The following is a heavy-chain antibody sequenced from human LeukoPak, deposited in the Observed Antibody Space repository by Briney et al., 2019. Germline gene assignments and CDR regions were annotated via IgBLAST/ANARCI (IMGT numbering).Heavy chain of an antibody. D-gene: IGHD4-17*01. J-gene: IGHJ4*02. CDR1: GFTFSSYG. Sequence: GGSLRLSCAASGFTFSSYGMHWVRQAPGKGLEWVAVIWYDGSNKYYADSVKGRFTISRDNSKNTLYLQMNSLRAEDTAVYYCAKGAPDYAGSYFDYWGQGTLVTVSS. CDR3: AKGAPDYAGSYFDY. V-gene: IGHV3-33*06. CDR2: IWYDGSNK.